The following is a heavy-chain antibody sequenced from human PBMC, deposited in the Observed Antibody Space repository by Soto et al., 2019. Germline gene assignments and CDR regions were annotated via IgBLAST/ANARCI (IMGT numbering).Heavy chain of an antibody. J-gene: IGHJ4*02. CDR2: MYYGGST. CDR3: ARNSNSYGHYFDY. D-gene: IGHD5-18*01. CDR1: GGSISSGDYY. V-gene: IGHV4-30-4*01. Sequence: QVQLQESGPGLVKPSQTLSLTCTVSGGSISSGDYYWSWIRQPPGKGLEWIGYMYYGGSTYYNPFLKSRVTIPAGTSKTQFSLKLSSVTAADTAVYYCARNSNSYGHYFDYWGQGTLVTVSS.